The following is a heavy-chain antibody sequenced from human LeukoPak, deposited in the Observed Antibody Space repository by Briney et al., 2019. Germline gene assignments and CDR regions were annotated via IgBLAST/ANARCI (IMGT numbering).Heavy chain of an antibody. Sequence: GGSLRLSCAASGFTFSSYSMNWVSQAPGKGLEWVSYISSSSGNIFYADSVKGRFTISRDNDKNSLYVQMNSLRAEDTAVYYCAREGSGWYYMDVWGKGTTVTVSS. D-gene: IGHD6-19*01. J-gene: IGHJ6*03. CDR1: GFTFSSYS. V-gene: IGHV3-48*01. CDR3: AREGSGWYYMDV. CDR2: ISSSSGNI.